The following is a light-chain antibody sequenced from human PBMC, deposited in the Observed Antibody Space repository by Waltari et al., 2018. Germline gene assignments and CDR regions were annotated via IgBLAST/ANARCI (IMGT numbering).Light chain of an antibody. V-gene: IGLV2-23*02. CDR1: NRDVGNYNL. Sequence: QAALTQPASVSGSPGQSITIPCPGSNRDVGNYNLVSWYQKHPGKAPKLIIYEVTNRPSGISDRFSGFKTGNTASLTISGLQAEDEADYYCCSYAGSWIWVFGGGTELTVL. J-gene: IGLJ3*02. CDR2: EVT. CDR3: CSYAGSWIWV.